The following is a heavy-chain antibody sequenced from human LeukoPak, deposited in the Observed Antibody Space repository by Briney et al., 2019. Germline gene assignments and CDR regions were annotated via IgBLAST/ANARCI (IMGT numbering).Heavy chain of an antibody. CDR2: IKEDGSEK. D-gene: IGHD1-7*01. CDR1: GFTFSRYW. CDR3: ARGGGTNDL. J-gene: IGHJ3*01. Sequence: GGSLRLSCAASGFTFSRYWMTWVRQAQGKGLDWVANIKEDGSEKYYVDSVKGRFTISRDNANNSLCLQMNSLRAEDTAVYYCARGGGTNDLWGQGTMVTVSS. V-gene: IGHV3-7*04.